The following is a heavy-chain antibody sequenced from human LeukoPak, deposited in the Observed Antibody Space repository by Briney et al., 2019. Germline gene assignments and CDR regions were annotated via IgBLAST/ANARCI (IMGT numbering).Heavy chain of an antibody. Sequence: GGSLRLSCAASGFTLSSYVMHWVRQAPGKGLEWVAFIKYDGSDKFYADSVKGRFTISRDNSKNTLYLQMNGLRAEDTAVYYCAKVIANVDTAMSFDYWGQGTLVTVSS. CDR1: GFTLSSYV. CDR3: AKVIANVDTAMSFDY. D-gene: IGHD5-18*01. CDR2: IKYDGSDK. V-gene: IGHV3-30*02. J-gene: IGHJ4*02.